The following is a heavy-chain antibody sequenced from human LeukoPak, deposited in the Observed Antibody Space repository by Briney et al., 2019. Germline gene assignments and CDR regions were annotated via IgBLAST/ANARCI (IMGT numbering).Heavy chain of an antibody. Sequence: GGSLRLSCAASGFTFSSYAMNWVRQAPGKGLEWVSSISSSSSYIYYADSVKGRFTISRDNAKNSLYLQMNSLRAEDTAVYYCARDPKSSLRPKHPTWGKGTLVTVSS. D-gene: IGHD6-19*01. CDR3: ARDPKSSLRPKHPT. J-gene: IGHJ4*02. V-gene: IGHV3-21*01. CDR1: GFTFSSYA. CDR2: ISSSSSYI.